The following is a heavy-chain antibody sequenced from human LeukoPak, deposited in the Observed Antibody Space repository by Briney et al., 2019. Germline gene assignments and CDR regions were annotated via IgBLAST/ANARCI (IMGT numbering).Heavy chain of an antibody. V-gene: IGHV3-9*01. CDR2: ISWNSGSI. J-gene: IGHJ4*02. CDR3: AKDTPSYSSSFTHFSD. D-gene: IGHD6-13*01. CDR1: GFTFDDYA. Sequence: GGSLRLSCAASGFTFDDYAMHWVRQAPGKGLEWVSGISWNSGSIGYADSVKGRFTISRDNAKNSLYLQMNSLRAEDTALYYCAKDTPSYSSSFTHFSDWGQGTLVTVSS.